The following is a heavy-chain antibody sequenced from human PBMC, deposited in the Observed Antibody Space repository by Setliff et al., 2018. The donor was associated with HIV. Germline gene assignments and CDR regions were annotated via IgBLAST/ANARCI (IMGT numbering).Heavy chain of an antibody. J-gene: IGHJ5*02. D-gene: IGHD1-20*01. CDR1: GGSISSYY. CDR2: IYSSGST. V-gene: IGHV4-59*12. Sequence: PSETLSLTCTVSGGSISSYYWSWIRQPPGKGLEWIGYIYSSGSTYSNPSLRSRVTMSVATSKNQFSLKLASVTAAATAVYYCARLTGNTSGYRRFDPWGQGALVTVSS. CDR3: ARLTGNTSGYRRFDP.